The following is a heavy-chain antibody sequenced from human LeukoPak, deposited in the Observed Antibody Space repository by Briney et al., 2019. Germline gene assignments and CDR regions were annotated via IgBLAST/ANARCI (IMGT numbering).Heavy chain of an antibody. D-gene: IGHD3-22*01. V-gene: IGHV3-43D*03. CDR2: ISWDGGST. CDR1: GFTFDDYA. CDR3: AKDALGDSSGYYFDY. J-gene: IGHJ4*02. Sequence: GRSLRLSCAASGFTFDDYAMHWVRQAPGKGLEWVSLISWDGGSTYYADSVKGRFTISRDNTKNSLYLQMNSLRAEDTAVYYCAKDALGDSSGYYFDYWGQGTLVTVSS.